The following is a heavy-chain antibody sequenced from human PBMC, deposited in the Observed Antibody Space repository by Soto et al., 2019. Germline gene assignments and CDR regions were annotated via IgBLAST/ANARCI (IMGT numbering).Heavy chain of an antibody. D-gene: IGHD1-26*01. CDR3: ARDCARATTPRAFDI. Sequence: QVQLQESAPGLVKPSETLSLTCTVSGGSGSTGSCYWSWVRQPPGKGLEWIGYIYYSGNTNYNPSLKSRVTISLDTSKKQFSLKLTSVTAADTALYYCARDCARATTPRAFDIWGQGTMVTVSS. J-gene: IGHJ3*02. CDR1: GGSGSTGSCY. V-gene: IGHV4-61*01. CDR2: IYYSGNT.